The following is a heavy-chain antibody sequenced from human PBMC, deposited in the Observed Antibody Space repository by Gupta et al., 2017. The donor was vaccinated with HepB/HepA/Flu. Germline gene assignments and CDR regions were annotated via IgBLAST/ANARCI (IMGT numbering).Heavy chain of an antibody. V-gene: IGHV3-23*01. Sequence: EVQLLESGGGLVQPGGSLRLSCAVSGFGLSRYAITWVRQAPGKGLEWVSGGSGSGERSYYGDSVKGRFTISRDNSKNTLYLDMSSLRVEDTAVFYCARLGAFGDYVDYDYWGQGTLVTVSS. D-gene: IGHD4-17*01. CDR1: GFGLSRYA. CDR2: GSGSGERS. CDR3: ARLGAFGDYVDYDY. J-gene: IGHJ4*02.